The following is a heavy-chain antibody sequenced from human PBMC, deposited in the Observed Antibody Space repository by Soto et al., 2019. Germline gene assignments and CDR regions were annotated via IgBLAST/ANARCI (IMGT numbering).Heavy chain of an antibody. CDR3: SKDPTYDSRYFDS. CDR2: IRTSVGDT. Sequence: GGSLRLSCAASGFTFSSYAMNWVRQAPGKGLEWVSTIRTSVGDTYYAASVKGRFTISRDNSKSTVYLHLNSLRAEDTAIYYFSKDPTYDSRYFDSWCQGTLVTVS. V-gene: IGHV3-23*01. D-gene: IGHD4-4*01. J-gene: IGHJ4*02. CDR1: GFTFSSYA.